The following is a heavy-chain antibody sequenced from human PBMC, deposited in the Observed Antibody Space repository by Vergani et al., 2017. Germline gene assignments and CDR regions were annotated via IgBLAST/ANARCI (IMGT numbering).Heavy chain of an antibody. Sequence: EVQLVESGGGLVQPGGSLRLSCAASGFTFSSYWMSWVRQAPGKGLEWVANIKQDGSEKYYVDSVKGRFTISRDNAKNSLYLQMNSLRAEDTAVYYCARQTYCGGDCYSGIFDYWGQGTLVTVSS. CDR1: GFTFSSYW. V-gene: IGHV3-7*04. J-gene: IGHJ4*02. CDR3: ARQTYCGGDCYSGIFDY. D-gene: IGHD2-21*02. CDR2: IKQDGSEK.